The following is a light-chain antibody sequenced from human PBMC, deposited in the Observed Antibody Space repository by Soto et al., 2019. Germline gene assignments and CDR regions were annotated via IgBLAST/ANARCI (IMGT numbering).Light chain of an antibody. CDR1: SGHSSYI. Sequence: QSVLTQSSSASASLGSSVNLTCTLSSGHSSYIIAWHQQQPGKAPRYLMKLEGSGSYNKGSGVPDRFSGSSSGADRYLTISNLQSEDEADYYCETWDSNTRVFGGGTQLTVL. CDR3: ETWDSNTRV. CDR2: LEGSGSY. J-gene: IGLJ3*02. V-gene: IGLV4-60*03.